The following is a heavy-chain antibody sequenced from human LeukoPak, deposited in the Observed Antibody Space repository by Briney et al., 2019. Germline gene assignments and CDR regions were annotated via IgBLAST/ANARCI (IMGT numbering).Heavy chain of an antibody. D-gene: IGHD3-22*01. V-gene: IGHV3-9*01. Sequence: GRSLRLSCAASGFTFDNYAMHWVRQAPGKGLEWLSIISWNSGYIGYADSVKGRFTISRDNAKKSLDLQMNSLRAEDTAFYYCAKVRGTSSSGYFFDYWGQGTLVTVSS. CDR2: ISWNSGYI. CDR1: GFTFDNYA. CDR3: AKVRGTSSSGYFFDY. J-gene: IGHJ4*02.